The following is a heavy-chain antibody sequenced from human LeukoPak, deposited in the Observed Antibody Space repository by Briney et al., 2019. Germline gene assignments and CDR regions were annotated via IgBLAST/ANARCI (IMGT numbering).Heavy chain of an antibody. J-gene: IGHJ4*02. CDR2: INDSGST. V-gene: IGHV4-34*01. Sequence: SETLSLTCAVFGGSFSGYYRTWIRQPPGKGLEWIGEINDSGSTNYNPSLKGRVTISVDTSKNQFSLKLSSVTAADTAVYYCARGGGAAPGTWGQGTLVIVSS. CDR1: GGSFSGYY. D-gene: IGHD6-13*01. CDR3: ARGGGAAPGT.